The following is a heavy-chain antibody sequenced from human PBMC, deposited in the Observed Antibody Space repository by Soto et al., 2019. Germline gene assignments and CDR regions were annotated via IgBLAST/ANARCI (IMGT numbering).Heavy chain of an antibody. CDR1: GLPFRSYG. J-gene: IGHJ6*02. D-gene: IGHD5-12*01. CDR2: IKQEGSEK. V-gene: IGHV3-7*01. Sequence: GGSLSLSCAASGLPFRSYGMTWVRKAREKGLEWVANIKQEGSEKYYVDSVKGRFTISRDNAKNSLYLQMNSLRAEDTAVYYCARDPSIVATMGSIYYYYGMDVWGQGTTVTVSS. CDR3: ARDPSIVATMGSIYYYYGMDV.